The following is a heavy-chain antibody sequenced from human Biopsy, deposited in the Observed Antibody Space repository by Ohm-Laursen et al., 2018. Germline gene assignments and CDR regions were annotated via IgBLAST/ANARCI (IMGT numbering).Heavy chain of an antibody. CDR1: GGSIYNFF. Sequence: TLSLTCTVSGGSIYNFFWSWIRQPAGKGLEWIGRIYTSGSPNYNLSLENRVTMSVDTSKNQFYLKLYSVTAADTAVYYCARGRRTSGWPYFDNWGQGALVIVSP. D-gene: IGHD6-19*01. J-gene: IGHJ4*02. CDR3: ARGRRTSGWPYFDN. CDR2: IYTSGSP. V-gene: IGHV4-4*07.